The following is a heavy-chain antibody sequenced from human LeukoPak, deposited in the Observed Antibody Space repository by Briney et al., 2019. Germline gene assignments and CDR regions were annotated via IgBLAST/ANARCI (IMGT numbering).Heavy chain of an antibody. D-gene: IGHD4-17*01. CDR3: AIGRNDYGDPLYFDY. CDR1: GFTFSSYA. V-gene: IGHV3-64*01. Sequence: PGRSLRLSCAASGFTFSSYAMHWVRQAPGKGLEYVSAISSNGGSTYYANSVKGRFTISRDNSKNTLYLQMGSLRAEDMAVYYCAIGRNDYGDPLYFDYWGQGTLVTVSS. J-gene: IGHJ4*02. CDR2: ISSNGGST.